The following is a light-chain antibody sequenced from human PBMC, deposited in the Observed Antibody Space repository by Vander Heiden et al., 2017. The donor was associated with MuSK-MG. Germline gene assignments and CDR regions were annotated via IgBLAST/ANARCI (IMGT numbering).Light chain of an antibody. V-gene: IGKV1-39*01. Sequence: DIQMTQSPSSLSASVGDRVTITCRASQSISSYLNWYQQKPGKAPKLLIHAASSLQSGVPSRFSGSGYGTDFTLTISSRQPEDFATYYCQQIDSTLMYTFGQGTKLEIK. CDR1: QSISSY. CDR3: QQIDSTLMYT. CDR2: AAS. J-gene: IGKJ2*01.